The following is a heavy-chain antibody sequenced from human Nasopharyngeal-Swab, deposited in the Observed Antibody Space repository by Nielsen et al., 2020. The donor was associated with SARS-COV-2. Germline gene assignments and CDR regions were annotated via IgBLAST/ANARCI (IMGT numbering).Heavy chain of an antibody. CDR1: GFTFSKYA. CDR3: AREIYDQSWDGFDF. J-gene: IGHJ3*01. V-gene: IGHV3-33*01. Sequence: GESLKISCAASGFTFSKYAMHWVRQAPGKGLEWVAIIWDDGSDKFYADSVKGRFTISRDNSKNTLYLQMNSLGAEDTAMYYCAREIYDQSWDGFDFWGQGTWVTVSS. D-gene: IGHD2/OR15-2a*01. CDR2: IWDDGSDK.